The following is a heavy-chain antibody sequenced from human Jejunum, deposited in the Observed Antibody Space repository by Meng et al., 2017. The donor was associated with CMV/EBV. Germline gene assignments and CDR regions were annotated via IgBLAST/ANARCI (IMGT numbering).Heavy chain of an antibody. V-gene: IGHV3-74*01. D-gene: IGHD4-23*01. CDR3: ARDPRWSVYYYYGMDV. CDR2: INSDGSST. Sequence: TCSSYWMHWVRRAPGEGLVWVSRINSDGSSTSYADSVKGRFTISRDNAKNTLYLQMNSLRAEDTAVYYCARDPRWSVYYYYGMDVWGQGTTVTVSS. CDR1: TCSSYW. J-gene: IGHJ6*02.